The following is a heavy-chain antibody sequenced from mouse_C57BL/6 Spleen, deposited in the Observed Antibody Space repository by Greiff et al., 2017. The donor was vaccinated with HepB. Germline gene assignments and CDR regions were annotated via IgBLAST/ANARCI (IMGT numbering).Heavy chain of an antibody. Sequence: EVKLQESGPGLVKPSQSLSLTCSVTGYSITSGYYWNWIRQFPGNKLEWMGYISYDGSNNYNPSLKNRIPITRDTSKNQVFLKLNSVTTEDTATYYCASLDYFDYWGQGTTLTVSS. J-gene: IGHJ2*01. CDR3: ASLDYFDY. V-gene: IGHV3-6*01. CDR2: ISYDGSN. CDR1: GYSITSGYY.